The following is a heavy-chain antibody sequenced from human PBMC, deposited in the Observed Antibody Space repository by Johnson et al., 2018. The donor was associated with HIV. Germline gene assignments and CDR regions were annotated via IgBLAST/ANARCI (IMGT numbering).Heavy chain of an antibody. CDR3: AKDMGYSGYPLEAFDI. Sequence: VESGGGVVQPGRSLRLSCAASGFTFDDYAMHWVRQAPGKGLEWVSGISWNSGSIGYADSVKGRFTISRDNAKNSLYLQMNSLRAEDTALYYCAKDMGYSGYPLEAFDIWGQGTMVTVSS. V-gene: IGHV3-9*01. J-gene: IGHJ3*02. D-gene: IGHD1-26*01. CDR2: ISWNSGSI. CDR1: GFTFDDYA.